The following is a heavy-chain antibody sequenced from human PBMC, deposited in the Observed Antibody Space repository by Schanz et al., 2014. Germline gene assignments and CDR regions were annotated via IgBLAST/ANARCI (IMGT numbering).Heavy chain of an antibody. CDR1: GYTLTNFD. CDR2: ISTSIGNT. D-gene: IGHD4-17*01. CDR3: ARELRLEYYFDY. Sequence: QVQLLQSGAEVKKPGASVKVSCKASGYTLTNFDINWVRQAPGQGLEWMGWISTSIGNTNYAQKFQGRVTMTTDTSTSTAYMELRSLRFDDTAVYYCARELRLEYYFDYWGQGTLVTVSS. V-gene: IGHV1-18*01. J-gene: IGHJ4*02.